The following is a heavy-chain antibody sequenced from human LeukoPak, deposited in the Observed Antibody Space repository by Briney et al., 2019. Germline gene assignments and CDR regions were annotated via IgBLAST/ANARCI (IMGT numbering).Heavy chain of an antibody. Sequence: GESLKISCKGSGYSFTSYWIGWVRQMPGKGLEWMGVIYPGDSDTRYSPSFQGQVTISADKSISTAYLQWSSLKASDTAMYYCARLRMPPYYYYGMDVWGQGTMVTVSS. CDR3: ARLRMPPYYYYGMDV. D-gene: IGHD2-2*01. CDR2: IYPGDSDT. CDR1: GYSFTSYW. J-gene: IGHJ6*02. V-gene: IGHV5-51*01.